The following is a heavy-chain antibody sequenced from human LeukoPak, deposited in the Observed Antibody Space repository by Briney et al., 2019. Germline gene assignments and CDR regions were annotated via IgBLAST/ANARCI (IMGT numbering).Heavy chain of an antibody. J-gene: IGHJ4*02. CDR3: ARVYGSGTYLFDY. V-gene: IGHV3-11*01. Sequence: WGSLRLSCAASGFTFSDYYMNWIRQAPGKGLEWVSYISSSGSTIYYTDSVKGRFTISRDNAKNSLYLQMSSLRAEDTAVYYCARVYGSGTYLFDYWGQGTLVTVSS. CDR2: ISSSGSTI. CDR1: GFTFSDYY. D-gene: IGHD3-10*01.